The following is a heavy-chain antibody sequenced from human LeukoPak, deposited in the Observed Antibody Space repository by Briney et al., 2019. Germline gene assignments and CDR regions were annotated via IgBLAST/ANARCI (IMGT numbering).Heavy chain of an antibody. D-gene: IGHD3-9*01. Sequence: ASVKVSCKASGYNFSNYGISWVRQAPGQGLERMGWISGYNGNTKYAQKLQGRVTMTTDTSTSTAYMELRSLRSDDTAVYYCARMAYDILTGYFQPNWFDPWGQGTLVTVSS. V-gene: IGHV1-18*01. CDR1: GYNFSNYG. CDR3: ARMAYDILTGYFQPNWFDP. J-gene: IGHJ5*02. CDR2: ISGYNGNT.